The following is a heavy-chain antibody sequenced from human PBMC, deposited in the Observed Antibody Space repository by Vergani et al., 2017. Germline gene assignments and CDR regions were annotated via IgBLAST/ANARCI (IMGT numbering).Heavy chain of an antibody. J-gene: IGHJ3*02. V-gene: IGHV3-9*01. CDR3: AKDTGAVAGTNEAFDI. D-gene: IGHD6-19*01. CDR2: ISWNSGSI. CDR1: GFTFSSYA. Sequence: EVQLLESGGGLVQPGGSLRLSCAASGFTFSSYAMHWVRQAPGKGLEWVSGISWNSGSIGYADSVKGRFTISRDNAKNSLYLQMNSLRAEDTALYYCAKDTGAVAGTNEAFDIWGQGTMVTVSS.